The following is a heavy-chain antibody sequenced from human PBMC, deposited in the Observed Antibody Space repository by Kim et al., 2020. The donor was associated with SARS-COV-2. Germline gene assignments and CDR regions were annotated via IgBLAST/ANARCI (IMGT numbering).Heavy chain of an antibody. D-gene: IGHD3-10*01. V-gene: IGHV3-23*01. Sequence: GGSLRLSCAASGFTFSSYAMSWVRQAPGKGLEWVSAISGSGGSTYYADSVKGRFTISRDNSKNTLYLQMNSLRAEDTAVYYCATLWFGELEPFDYWGQGTLVTVSS. CDR3: ATLWFGELEPFDY. CDR1: GFTFSSYA. CDR2: ISGSGGST. J-gene: IGHJ4*02.